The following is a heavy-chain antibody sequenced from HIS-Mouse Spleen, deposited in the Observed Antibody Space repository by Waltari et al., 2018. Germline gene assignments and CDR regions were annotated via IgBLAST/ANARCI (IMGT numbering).Heavy chain of an antibody. CDR1: GYTFTGYY. Sequence: QVQLVQSGAEVKKPGASVKVSCKASGYTFTGYYMHWVRQAPGQGLEGMGGINTNSDGTNYAQKFQCRVTMTRDTSISTAYMELSRLRSDDTAVYYFARELGIGAFDIWGQGTMVTVSS. D-gene: IGHD7-27*01. CDR2: INTNSDGT. V-gene: IGHV1-2*02. J-gene: IGHJ3*02. CDR3: ARELGIGAFDI.